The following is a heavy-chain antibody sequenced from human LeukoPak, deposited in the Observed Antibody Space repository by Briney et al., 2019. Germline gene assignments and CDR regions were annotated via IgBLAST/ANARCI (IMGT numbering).Heavy chain of an antibody. CDR3: ARVSGWNPLEAAHLDY. J-gene: IGHJ4*02. V-gene: IGHV4-38-2*02. D-gene: IGHD6-19*01. CDR2: IYHSGRT. CDR1: GYSISSGYY. Sequence: SETLSLTCTVSGYSISSGYYWGWIRQPPGKGLEWIGSIYHSGRTFYNPSLKSRVTMSVDTSKNQCSLKLSSVTAADTAVYYCARVSGWNPLEAAHLDYWGQGTLVTVSS.